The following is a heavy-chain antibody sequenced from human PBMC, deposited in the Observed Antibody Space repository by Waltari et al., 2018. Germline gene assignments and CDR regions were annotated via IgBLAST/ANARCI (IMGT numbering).Heavy chain of an antibody. Sequence: DVQLVQSGGDLVQPGWSLRLSCVASGSTFSNYNMNGVRQAPGKVLELVSHINSRHGTIDYADSVRGRFTMSRDIAKSSLYLQMNSLRVEDTAVYYCVREAAGFDPWGQGTLVTVSS. CDR3: VREAAGFDP. CDR2: INSRHGTI. V-gene: IGHV3-48*01. D-gene: IGHD6-25*01. CDR1: GSTFSNYN. J-gene: IGHJ5*02.